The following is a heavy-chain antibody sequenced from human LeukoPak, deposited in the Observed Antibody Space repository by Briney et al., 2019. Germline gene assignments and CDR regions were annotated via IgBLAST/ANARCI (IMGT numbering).Heavy chain of an antibody. CDR2: INAGNGNT. CDR3: AWSTVTTDWYFDL. CDR1: GYTFTSYA. Sequence: ASVKVSCKASGYTFTSYAMHWVRQAPGQRLEWMGWINAGNGNTKYSQKFQGRVTITRDTSASTAYMELSSLRSEDTAVYYCAWSTVTTDWYFDLWGRGTLVTVSS. D-gene: IGHD4-17*01. J-gene: IGHJ2*01. V-gene: IGHV1-3*01.